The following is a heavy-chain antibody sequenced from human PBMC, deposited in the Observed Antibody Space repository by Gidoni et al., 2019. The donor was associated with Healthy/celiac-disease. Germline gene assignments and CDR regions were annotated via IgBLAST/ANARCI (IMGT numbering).Heavy chain of an antibody. V-gene: IGHV3-30-3*01. CDR1: GFTFSSYA. CDR3: ARGIVGATYSPYYFDY. D-gene: IGHD1-26*01. CDR2: ISYDGSNK. J-gene: IGHJ4*02. Sequence: QVQLVESGGGVVQPGRSLRLSCAASGFTFSSYAMHWVRQAPGKGLEWVAVISYDGSNKYYADSVKGRFTISRDNSKNTLYLQMNSLRAEDTAVYYCARGIVGATYSPYYFDYWGQGTLVTVSS.